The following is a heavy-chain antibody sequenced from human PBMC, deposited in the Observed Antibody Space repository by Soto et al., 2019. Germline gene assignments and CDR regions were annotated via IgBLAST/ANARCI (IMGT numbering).Heavy chain of an antibody. CDR2: IYYSGST. Sequence: SETLSLTCTVSGGSISSGDYYWSWIRQPPGKGLEWIGYIYYSGSTYYNPSLKSRVTISVDTSKNQFSLKLSSVTAADTAVYYCAGLYYDILTGYYFDYWGQGTLVTVSS. V-gene: IGHV4-30-4*01. D-gene: IGHD3-9*01. J-gene: IGHJ4*02. CDR3: AGLYYDILTGYYFDY. CDR1: GGSISSGDYY.